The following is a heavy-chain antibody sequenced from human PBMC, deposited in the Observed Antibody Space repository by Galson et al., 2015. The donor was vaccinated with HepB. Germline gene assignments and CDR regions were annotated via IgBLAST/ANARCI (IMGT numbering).Heavy chain of an antibody. CDR2: INDSGST. D-gene: IGHD2-21*02. Sequence: ETLSLTCAVYGGSFSGYYWSWIRQPPGKGLEWIGEINDSGSTNYNPSLKSRVTISIDTSKNQISLKLSSVTATDTAVYYCARSDVNPPYANDYWGQGTLVTVSS. J-gene: IGHJ4*02. CDR3: ARSDVNPPYANDY. CDR1: GGSFSGYY. V-gene: IGHV4-34*01.